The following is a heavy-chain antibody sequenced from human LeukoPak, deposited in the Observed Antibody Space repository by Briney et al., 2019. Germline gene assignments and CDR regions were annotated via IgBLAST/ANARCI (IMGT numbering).Heavy chain of an antibody. CDR3: ARDSGYSSGWPSYFDY. V-gene: IGHV3-7*01. J-gene: IGHJ4*02. Sequence: GGSLRLSCETSGFTFINAWMSWVRQAPGKGLEWVANIKQDGSEKYYVDSVKGRFTISRDNAKNSLYLQMNSLRAEDTAVYYCARDSGYSSGWPSYFDYWGQGTLVAVCS. CDR1: GFTFINAW. D-gene: IGHD6-19*01. CDR2: IKQDGSEK.